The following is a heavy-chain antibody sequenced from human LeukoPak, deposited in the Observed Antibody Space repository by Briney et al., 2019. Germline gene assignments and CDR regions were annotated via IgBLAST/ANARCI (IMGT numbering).Heavy chain of an antibody. Sequence: GGSLRLSCAASGFIFSSYSMNWVRQAPGKGLEWVSYISSSSSTIYYAASVKGRFTISRDNAKNSLYLQMNSLRDEDTAVYYCARVYCSGGSCYDYWGQGTLVTVSS. CDR1: GFIFSSYS. CDR3: ARVYCSGGSCYDY. J-gene: IGHJ4*02. D-gene: IGHD2-15*01. CDR2: ISSSSSTI. V-gene: IGHV3-48*02.